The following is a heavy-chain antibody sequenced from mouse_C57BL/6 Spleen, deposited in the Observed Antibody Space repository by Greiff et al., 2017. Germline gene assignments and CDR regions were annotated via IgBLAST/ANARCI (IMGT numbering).Heavy chain of an antibody. CDR3: ARENYFDD. V-gene: IGHV1-61*01. J-gene: IGHJ2*01. Sequence: VQLQQPGAELVRPGSSVKLSCKASGYTFTSYWMDWVKQRPGQGLEWIGNIYPSDSETHYNQKFKDKATLTVDKSSSTAYMQLSSLTSEDSAVYYCARENYFDDWGQGTTLTVSS. CDR2: IYPSDSET. CDR1: GYTFTSYW.